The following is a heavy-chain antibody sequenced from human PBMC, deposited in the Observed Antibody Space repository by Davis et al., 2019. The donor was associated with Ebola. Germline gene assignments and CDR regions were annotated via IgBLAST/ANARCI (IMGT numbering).Heavy chain of an antibody. J-gene: IGHJ4*02. CDR1: GYTFTSYD. Sequence: AASVKVSCKASGYTFTSYDINWVRQAPGQGLEWMGWMNPNSGNTGYAQKFQGRVTMTRDTSITTAYMELTSLTSEDTAVYYCARGYADYHKEFDYWGQGALVTASS. CDR2: MNPNSGNT. D-gene: IGHD4-17*01. CDR3: ARGYADYHKEFDY. V-gene: IGHV1-8*01.